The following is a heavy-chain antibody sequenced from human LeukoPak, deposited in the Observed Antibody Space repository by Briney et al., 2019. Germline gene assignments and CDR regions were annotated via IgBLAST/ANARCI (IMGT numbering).Heavy chain of an antibody. CDR1: GFTFSSHG. J-gene: IGHJ1*01. D-gene: IGHD6-19*01. CDR2: ITSTSTYI. CDR3: ARVDNNGLYSEYFDH. V-gene: IGHV3-21*01. Sequence: PGGSPRLSCVASGFTFSSHGMNWVRQAPGKGLEWVSSITSTSTYIYYGDSVKGRFTTSRDNAKNSLFLQMHSLRAEDTAVYYCARVDNNGLYSEYFDHWGQGTLVIVSS.